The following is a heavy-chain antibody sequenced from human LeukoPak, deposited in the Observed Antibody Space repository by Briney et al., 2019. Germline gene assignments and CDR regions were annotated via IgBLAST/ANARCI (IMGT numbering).Heavy chain of an antibody. CDR1: WGPIRSYY. Sequence: SGETLSLTCTVSWGPIRSYYWSWIRPPPGKGLEWIGYIYYSGSTNYNPSLKSRVTISVDTSKNQFSLKLSSVTAADTAVYYCARVLGTVDYWGQGTLVTVSS. J-gene: IGHJ4*02. V-gene: IGHV4-59*01. CDR2: IYYSGST. D-gene: IGHD4-17*01. CDR3: ARVLGTVDY.